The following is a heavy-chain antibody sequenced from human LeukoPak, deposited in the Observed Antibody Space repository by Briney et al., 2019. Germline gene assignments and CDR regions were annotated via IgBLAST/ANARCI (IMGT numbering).Heavy chain of an antibody. Sequence: PGGSLRLSCAASGYTFSSYSINCVRQAPGKGLEWVSSISVGSNYIYYADSVRGRFSISRDDARNSLYLQMDSLRGDDTAVYYCARLRRNSDRSGYYYYYDYWGQGTLVTVSS. V-gene: IGHV3-21*01. CDR3: ARLRRNSDRSGYYYYYDY. CDR1: GYTFSSYS. D-gene: IGHD3-22*01. CDR2: ISVGSNYI. J-gene: IGHJ4*02.